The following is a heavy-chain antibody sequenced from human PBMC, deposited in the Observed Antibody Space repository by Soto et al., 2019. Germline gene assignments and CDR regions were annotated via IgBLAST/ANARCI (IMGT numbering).Heavy chain of an antibody. CDR1: GFTFSSYW. CDR3: VRVKNSYGSYYFDY. CDR2: IKQDGSEK. Sequence: GGSLRLSCAASGFTFSSYWMSWVRQAPGKGLEWVANIKQDGSEKYYVDSVKGRFTISRDNAKNSLYLQMNSLRAEDTAVYYCVRVKNSYGSYYFDYWGQGTLVTVS. J-gene: IGHJ4*02. D-gene: IGHD5-18*01. V-gene: IGHV3-7*01.